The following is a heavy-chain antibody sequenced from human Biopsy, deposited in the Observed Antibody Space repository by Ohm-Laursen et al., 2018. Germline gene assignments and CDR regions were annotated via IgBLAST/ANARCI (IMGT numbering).Heavy chain of an antibody. CDR2: IRPLNGDT. V-gene: IGHV1-18*01. Sequence: SVKVSCKGSGYIFTSFGVSWVRQAPGQGLEWMGWIRPLNGDTKYGQKFQDRVTMTTDTSTSTVYMELTSLRSDDTAVYYCARGEVTFGELIVSLDSWGQGTLVTVSS. CDR3: ARGEVTFGELIVSLDS. D-gene: IGHD3-16*02. CDR1: GYIFTSFG. J-gene: IGHJ4*02.